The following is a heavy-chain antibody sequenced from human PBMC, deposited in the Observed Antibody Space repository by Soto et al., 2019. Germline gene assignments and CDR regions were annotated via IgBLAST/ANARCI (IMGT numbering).Heavy chain of an antibody. CDR3: ASAINIVVVPAAIRHYYGMDV. CDR2: IWYDGSNK. Sequence: GGSLRLSCAASGFTFSSYGMHWVRQAPGKGLEWVAVIWYDGSNKYYADSVKGRFTISRDNSKNTLYLQMNSLRAEDTAVYYCASAINIVVVPAAIRHYYGMDVWGQGTTVTVSS. CDR1: GFTFSSYG. V-gene: IGHV3-33*01. J-gene: IGHJ6*02. D-gene: IGHD2-2*01.